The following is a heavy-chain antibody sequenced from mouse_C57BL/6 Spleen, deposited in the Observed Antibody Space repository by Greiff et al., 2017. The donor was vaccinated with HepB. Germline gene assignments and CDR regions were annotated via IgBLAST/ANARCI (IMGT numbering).Heavy chain of an antibody. V-gene: IGHV1-82*01. CDR2: IYPGDGDT. Sequence: QVQLKQSGPELVKPGASVKISCKASGYAFSSSWMNWVKQRPGKGLEWIGRIYPGDGDTNYNGKFKGKATLTADKSSSTAYMQLSSLTSEDSAVYFCARLKVYGNYVEYAMDYWGQGTSVTVSS. CDR1: GYAFSSSW. J-gene: IGHJ4*01. CDR3: ARLKVYGNYVEYAMDY. D-gene: IGHD2-1*01.